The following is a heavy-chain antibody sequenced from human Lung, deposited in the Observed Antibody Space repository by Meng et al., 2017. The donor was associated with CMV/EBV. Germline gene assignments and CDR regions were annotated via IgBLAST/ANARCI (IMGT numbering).Heavy chain of an antibody. Sequence: ASVXVSCKASGYTFTGYYMHWVRQAPGQGLEWMGWINPNSGGTNYAQKFQGRVTMTRDTSISTAYMELSRLRSDDTAVYYCARPGRDFWSGYRAHLLMDVWXQGTTVTVSS. CDR2: INPNSGGT. CDR1: GYTFTGYY. D-gene: IGHD3-3*01. J-gene: IGHJ6*02. CDR3: ARPGRDFWSGYRAHLLMDV. V-gene: IGHV1-2*02.